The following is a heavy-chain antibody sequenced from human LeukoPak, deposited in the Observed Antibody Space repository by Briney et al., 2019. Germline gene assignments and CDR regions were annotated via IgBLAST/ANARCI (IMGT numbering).Heavy chain of an antibody. D-gene: IGHD3-10*01. Sequence: SETLSLTCTVSGGSISSYYWSWIRQPPGKGLEWIGYIYYSGSTNYNPSLKSRVTMSVDTSKNQFSLKLSSVTAADTAVYYCARGGVNYKIAGPWGQGALVTVSS. CDR1: GGSISSYY. V-gene: IGHV4-59*01. J-gene: IGHJ5*02. CDR3: ARGGVNYKIAGP. CDR2: IYYSGST.